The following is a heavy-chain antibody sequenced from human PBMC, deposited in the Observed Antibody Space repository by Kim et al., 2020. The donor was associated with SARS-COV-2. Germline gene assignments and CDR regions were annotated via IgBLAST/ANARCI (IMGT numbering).Heavy chain of an antibody. V-gene: IGHV3-23*01. CDR3: AKRTITTANIFDY. CDR2: ISDSGGST. J-gene: IGHJ4*02. D-gene: IGHD6-13*01. CDR1: EFTFSNYA. Sequence: GGSLRLSCAASEFTFSNYAMNWVRQAPGKGLEWVSGISDSGGSTYYGDSVKGRITISRDNSKNTVYLQMNSLRAEDTAVYYCAKRTITTANIFDYWGQGILVTVSS.